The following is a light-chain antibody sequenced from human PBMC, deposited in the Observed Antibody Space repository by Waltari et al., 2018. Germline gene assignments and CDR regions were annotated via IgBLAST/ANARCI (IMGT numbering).Light chain of an antibody. CDR3: CSFAGTYTWV. Sequence: SALTQPRSVSGSPGQSVTIPCTGTTSDLGGYNYVSWYQHHPGKAPKLMIFDVTQRPSGVPDRFSGSKSANTASLTISGLQAEDEADYYCCSFAGTYTWVFGGGTKVTVL. CDR2: DVT. J-gene: IGLJ3*02. V-gene: IGLV2-11*01. CDR1: TSDLGGYNY.